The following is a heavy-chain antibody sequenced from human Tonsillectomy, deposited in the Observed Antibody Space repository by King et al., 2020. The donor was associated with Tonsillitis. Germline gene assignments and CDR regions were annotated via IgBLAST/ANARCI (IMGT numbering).Heavy chain of an antibody. D-gene: IGHD2-15*01. CDR3: ARVPKLGYCSGGSCYGRAFDI. Sequence: VQLQESGPGLVKPSETLSLTCTVSGGSVSSGSYYWSWIRQPPGKGLEWIGYIYYSGSTNYNPSLKSRVTISVDTSKNQFSLKLSSVTAADTAVYYCARVPKLGYCSGGSCYGRAFDIWGKGTMVTVSS. V-gene: IGHV4-61*01. J-gene: IGHJ3*02. CDR1: GGSVSSGSYY. CDR2: IYYSGST.